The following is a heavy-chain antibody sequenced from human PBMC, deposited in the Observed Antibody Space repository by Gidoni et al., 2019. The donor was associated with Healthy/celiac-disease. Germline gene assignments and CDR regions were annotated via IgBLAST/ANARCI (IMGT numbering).Heavy chain of an antibody. Sequence: EVQLVESGGGLVKPGGSLRLSCAASGFTFSSYSMNWVRQAPGKGLEWVSSISSSSSYIYYADSVKGRFTISRDNANNSLYLQMNSLRAEDTAVYYCARAVGTTVTYYFDYWGQGTLVTVSS. V-gene: IGHV3-21*01. CDR1: GFTFSSYS. CDR2: ISSSSSYI. J-gene: IGHJ4*02. D-gene: IGHD4-4*01. CDR3: ARAVGTTVTYYFDY.